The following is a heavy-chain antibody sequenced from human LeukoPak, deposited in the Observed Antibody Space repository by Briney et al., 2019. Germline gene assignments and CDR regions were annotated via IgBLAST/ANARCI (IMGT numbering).Heavy chain of an antibody. V-gene: IGHV3-64*01. J-gene: IGHJ5*02. Sequence: GGSLRLSCAASGFTFSSYAMQWVRQAPGKGLEYVSAISSNGGSTYCANSVKDRFTISRDNSKNTLYLQMGSLRAEDMAVYYCARGLWFGDFRWFDPWGQGTLVTVSS. CDR1: GFTFSSYA. CDR2: ISSNGGST. D-gene: IGHD3-10*01. CDR3: ARGLWFGDFRWFDP.